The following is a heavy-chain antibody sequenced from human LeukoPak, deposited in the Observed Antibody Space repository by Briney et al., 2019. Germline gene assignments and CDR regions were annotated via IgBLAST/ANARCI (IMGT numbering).Heavy chain of an antibody. D-gene: IGHD1-26*01. Sequence: GGSLRLSCAASGFSFSTYWMSWVRQAPGRGLEWVANIKEDGSVKFYVDPVKGRFTVSRDNAKNSLYLQMSSLRAEDTAVYYCASYLGGTTGFDSWGQGTLVTVSS. CDR2: IKEDGSVK. CDR1: GFSFSTYW. V-gene: IGHV3-7*05. J-gene: IGHJ4*02. CDR3: ASYLGGTTGFDS.